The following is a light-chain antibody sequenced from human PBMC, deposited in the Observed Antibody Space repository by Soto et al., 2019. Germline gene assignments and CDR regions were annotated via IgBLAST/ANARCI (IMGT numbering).Light chain of an antibody. J-gene: IGKJ1*01. Sequence: DIQMTQSPSSLSASVGDTVTITCRASQSIAASLAWYQHKPGEAPKLLIYDVSSLETGVPSRFSGSGSGTEFSLTIRGLQPDDFATYYCQQYNTFWTFGQGTKVDI. CDR1: QSIAAS. CDR2: DVS. CDR3: QQYNTFWT. V-gene: IGKV1-5*01.